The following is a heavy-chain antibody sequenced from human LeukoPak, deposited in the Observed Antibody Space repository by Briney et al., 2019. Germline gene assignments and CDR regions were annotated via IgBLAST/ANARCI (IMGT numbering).Heavy chain of an antibody. J-gene: IGHJ4*02. D-gene: IGHD3-22*01. CDR3: ARGADSSGYYSIFYFDY. CDR2: IYYSGST. V-gene: IGHV4-59*01. Sequence: SETLSLTCTVCGGSISSYYWNWIRQPPGKGPEWIGYIYYSGSTNYNPSLKSRVTISVDTSKNQFSLKLSSVTAADTAVYYCARGADSSGYYSIFYFDYWGQGTLVSVSS. CDR1: GGSISSYY.